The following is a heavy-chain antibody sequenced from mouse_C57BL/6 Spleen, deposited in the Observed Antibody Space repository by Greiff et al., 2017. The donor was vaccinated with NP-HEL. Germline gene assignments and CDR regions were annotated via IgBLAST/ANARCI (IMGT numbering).Heavy chain of an antibody. D-gene: IGHD2-5*01. Sequence: VKLMESGAELMKPGASVKLSCKATGYTFTGYWIEWVKQRPGHGLEWIGEILPGSGSTNYNEKFKGKATFTADTSSNTAYMQLSSLTTEDSAIYYCARSSYYSNYRFAYWGQGTLVTVSA. CDR2: ILPGSGST. CDR3: ARSSYYSNYRFAY. J-gene: IGHJ3*01. CDR1: GYTFTGYW. V-gene: IGHV1-9*01.